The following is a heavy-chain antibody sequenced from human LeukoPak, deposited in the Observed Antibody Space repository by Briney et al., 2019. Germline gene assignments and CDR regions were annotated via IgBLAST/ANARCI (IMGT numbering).Heavy chain of an antibody. CDR2: ISSSSSYI. V-gene: IGHV3-21*01. CDR1: GFTFSSYS. CDR3: ARPRDDYYDSSGYPPGY. D-gene: IGHD3-22*01. J-gene: IGHJ4*02. Sequence: GGSLRLSCAASGFTFSSYSMNWVRQAPGKGLEWVSSISSSSSYIYYADSVKGRFTISRDNAKNSLYLQMNSLRAEDTAVYYCARPRDDYYDSSGYPPGYWGQGTLVTVSS.